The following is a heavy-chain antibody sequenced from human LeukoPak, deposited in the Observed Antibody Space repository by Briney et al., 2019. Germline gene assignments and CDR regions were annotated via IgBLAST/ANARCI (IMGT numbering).Heavy chain of an antibody. CDR3: ARGPRFDP. CDR1: GGSMSSRDYY. Sequence: PSETLSLTCTVSGGSMSSRDYYWSWIRQPPGKGLEWIGYIYYSGSTYYNPSLKSRVTISEDTPKNQFSLKLRSVTVADTAVYYCARGPRFDPWGQGTLATVSS. V-gene: IGHV4-30-4*01. J-gene: IGHJ5*02. CDR2: IYYSGST.